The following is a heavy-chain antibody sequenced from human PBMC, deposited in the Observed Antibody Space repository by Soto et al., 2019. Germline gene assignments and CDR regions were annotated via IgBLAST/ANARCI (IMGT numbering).Heavy chain of an antibody. CDR1: GFTFSTCW. J-gene: IGHJ4*02. Sequence: EVQLVESGGGIVQPGGSLRLSCVASGFTFSTCWMHWVRQAPGKGLVWVSRIRGDGNDANYADSVRGRFSSSRYNAKSTLYLQMNSLRGEDTAVYYCAGDLVSGSGSLGHWGQGTLVTVSS. V-gene: IGHV3-74*01. CDR3: AGDLVSGSGSLGH. CDR2: IRGDGNDA. D-gene: IGHD3-10*01.